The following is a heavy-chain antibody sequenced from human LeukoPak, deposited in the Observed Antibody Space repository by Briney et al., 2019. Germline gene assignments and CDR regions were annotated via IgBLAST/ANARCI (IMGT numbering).Heavy chain of an antibody. V-gene: IGHV1-18*01. J-gene: IGHJ4*02. Sequence: GASVKVSCKSSGYTFTSYGISWVRQAPGQGLEWMGWISAYNGNTNYAQKLQGRVTMTTDTSTSTAYMELRSLRSDDTAVYYCARVGEVVVAAKIDYWGQGTLVTVSS. CDR3: ARVGEVVVAAKIDY. CDR2: ISAYNGNT. D-gene: IGHD2-15*01. CDR1: GYTFTSYG.